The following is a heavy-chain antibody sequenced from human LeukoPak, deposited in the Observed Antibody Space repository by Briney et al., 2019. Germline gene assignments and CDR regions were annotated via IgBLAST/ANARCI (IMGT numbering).Heavy chain of an antibody. CDR2: INPGDSDT. J-gene: IGHJ4*02. CDR1: GYRFTTYW. D-gene: IGHD3-22*01. Sequence: GESLKISCKGSGYRFTTYWVGWVRQMPGKGLEWMGIINPGDSDTRYSPSFQGQVTISADKSISTAYLLWSSLKASDTAMYYCARHPITRYYDSSGYSAAGPDYWGQGTLVTVSS. CDR3: ARHPITRYYDSSGYSAAGPDY. V-gene: IGHV5-51*01.